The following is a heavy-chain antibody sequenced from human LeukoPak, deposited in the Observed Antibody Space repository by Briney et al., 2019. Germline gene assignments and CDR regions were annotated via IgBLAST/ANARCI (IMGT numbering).Heavy chain of an antibody. Sequence: PGGSLRLSCAASGFTFNSYAMSWVRQAPGKGLEWVSTISGSGDSTYYADSVKGRFTISRDNSKNTLSLQVNSLRAEDTAVYYCAKDSYYGSGGFWGYFDFWAREPWSPSPQ. D-gene: IGHD3-10*01. V-gene: IGHV3-23*01. CDR2: ISGSGDST. J-gene: IGHJ4*02. CDR1: GFTFNSYA. CDR3: AKDSYYGSGGFWGYFDF.